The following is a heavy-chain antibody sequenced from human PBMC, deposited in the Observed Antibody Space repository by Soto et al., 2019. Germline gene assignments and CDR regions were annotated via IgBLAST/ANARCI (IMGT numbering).Heavy chain of an antibody. V-gene: IGHV3-30*18. Sequence: GGSLRLACAASGFTFSSYGMHWVRQAPGKGLEWVAVISYDGSNKYYADSVKGRFTISRDNSKNTLYLQMNSLRAEDTAVYYSAKSVGIVVVPAPVDYSGPGTLVTVSS. CDR3: AKSVGIVVVPAPVDY. CDR1: GFTFSSYG. D-gene: IGHD2-21*02. CDR2: ISYDGSNK. J-gene: IGHJ4*02.